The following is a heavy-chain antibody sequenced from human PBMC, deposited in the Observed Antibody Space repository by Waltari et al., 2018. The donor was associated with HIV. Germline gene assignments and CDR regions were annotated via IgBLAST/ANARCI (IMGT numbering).Heavy chain of an antibody. Sequence: QVQLVESGGGVVQPGGSLRSSCAASGFASKHFARHWVRQAPGKGLEWVAVISYDGDQYYADSVKGRFTISRDNSKKSLFLQMSSLRPEDSAVYYCAKVAGRSGSYSHYYYGMDVWGQGTTVTVS. CDR2: ISYDGDQ. J-gene: IGHJ6*02. CDR3: AKVAGRSGSYSHYYYGMDV. CDR1: GFASKHFA. V-gene: IGHV3-30*18. D-gene: IGHD1-26*01.